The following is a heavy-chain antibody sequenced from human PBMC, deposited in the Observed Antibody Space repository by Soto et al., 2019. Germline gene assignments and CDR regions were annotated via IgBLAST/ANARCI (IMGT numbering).Heavy chain of an antibody. J-gene: IGHJ4*02. Sequence: SETLSLTCAISGDSVSSNSAAWNWIRQSPSRGLEWLGRTYYRSKWYNDYAVSVKSRITINPDTSKNQFSLQLNSVTPEDTAVYYCARVSTAMGGTWFDYWGLGILVTVSS. D-gene: IGHD5-18*01. CDR3: ARVSTAMGGTWFDY. V-gene: IGHV6-1*01. CDR1: GDSVSSNSAA. CDR2: TYYRSKWYN.